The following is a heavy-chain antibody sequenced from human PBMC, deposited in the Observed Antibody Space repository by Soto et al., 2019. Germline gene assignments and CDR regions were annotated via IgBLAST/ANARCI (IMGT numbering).Heavy chain of an antibody. V-gene: IGHV4-34*01. D-gene: IGHD1-26*01. CDR3: ARGSRVKIPAATGRDYYYHGLDV. CDR2: INHRGSA. CDR1: GGSFRGYD. J-gene: IGHJ6*02. Sequence: SETLSLTCAVYGGSFRGYDWSWIRQPPGKGLEWIGEINHRGSANYNPSVKSRVTISVDTSKNQFSLKLNSVTAADTAMYYCARGSRVKIPAATGRDYYYHGLDVWAQGTAVTVSS.